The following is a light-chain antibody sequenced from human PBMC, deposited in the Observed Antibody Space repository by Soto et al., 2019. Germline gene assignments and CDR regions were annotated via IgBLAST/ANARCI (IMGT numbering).Light chain of an antibody. CDR2: LGS. Sequence: DIVMTQSPLSLPVTPGEPASISCRSSQSLLHSNGYNYLDWYLQKPGQSPQLLIYLGSNRAYGAPDRFSGSGSGTDFTLKISRVEAEDVGVYYCMQALQTPWTFGQGTKVEIK. J-gene: IGKJ1*01. CDR3: MQALQTPWT. CDR1: QSLLHSNGYNY. V-gene: IGKV2-28*01.